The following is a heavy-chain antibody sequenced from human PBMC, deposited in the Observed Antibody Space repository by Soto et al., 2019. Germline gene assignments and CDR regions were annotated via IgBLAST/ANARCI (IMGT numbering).Heavy chain of an antibody. J-gene: IGHJ6*02. CDR3: ARPRIAVAGSGGYGMDV. V-gene: IGHV1-18*04. D-gene: IGHD6-19*01. CDR2: ISAYNGNT. CDR1: GYTFTSYG. Sequence: GASVKVSCKASGYTFTSYGISWVREAPGQGLEWMGWISAYNGNTNYAQKLQGRVTMTTDTSTSTAYMELRSLRSDDTAVYYCARPRIAVAGSGGYGMDVWGQGTTVTVSS.